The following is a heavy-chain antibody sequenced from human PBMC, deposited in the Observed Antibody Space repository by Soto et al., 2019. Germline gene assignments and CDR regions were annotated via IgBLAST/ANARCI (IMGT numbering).Heavy chain of an antibody. V-gene: IGHV1-69*06. CDR1: GGTFSSYA. CDR3: ARQRDGDGYNWDYYGMDV. Sequence: ASVKVSCKASGGTFSSYAISWVRQAPGQGLEWMGGIIPIFGTANYAQKFQGRVTITADKSTSTAYMELSSLRSEDTAVYHCARQRDGDGYNWDYYGMDVWGQGTTVTVSS. CDR2: IIPIFGTA. D-gene: IGHD5-12*01. J-gene: IGHJ6*02.